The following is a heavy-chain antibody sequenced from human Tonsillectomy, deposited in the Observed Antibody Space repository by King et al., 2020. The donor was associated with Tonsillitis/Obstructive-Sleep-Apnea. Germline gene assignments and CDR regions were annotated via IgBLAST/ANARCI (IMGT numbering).Heavy chain of an antibody. CDR2: FYYSGST. Sequence: VQLQESGPGLVKPSETLSLTCTVSGGSISSYYWTWIRQPPGKGLEWIGYFYYSGSTNYNPSLKSRVTISVDTSKNQFSLKLSSVTAADTAVYYCARAYYDILTGYLDDAFDIWGQGTIVTVSS. J-gene: IGHJ3*02. V-gene: IGHV4-59*08. D-gene: IGHD3-9*01. CDR3: ARAYYDILTGYLDDAFDI. CDR1: GGSISSYY.